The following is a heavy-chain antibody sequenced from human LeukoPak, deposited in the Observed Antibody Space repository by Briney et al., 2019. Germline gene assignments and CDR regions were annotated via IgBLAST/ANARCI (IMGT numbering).Heavy chain of an antibody. Sequence: GRSLRLSCAASGFTFSSYGIHWVRQAPGKGLEWVAVISYDGTNKYYADSVKGRFTISRDNSKNTLYLQMNSLRAEDTAVYYCAKSGRRGYSYGYRFKYYYDYWGQGTLVTVSS. CDR3: AKSGRRGYSYGYRFKYYYDY. J-gene: IGHJ4*02. D-gene: IGHD5-18*01. V-gene: IGHV3-30*18. CDR2: ISYDGTNK. CDR1: GFTFSSYG.